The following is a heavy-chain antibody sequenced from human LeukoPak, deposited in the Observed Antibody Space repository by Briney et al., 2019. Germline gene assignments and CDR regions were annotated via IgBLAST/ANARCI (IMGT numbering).Heavy chain of an antibody. D-gene: IGHD4-17*01. CDR3: ARGTTGVTTGYYYYYYMGV. Sequence: SETLSLTCAVYGGSFSGYYWSWIRQPPGKGLEWIGEINHSGSTNYNPSLKSRVTISVDTSKNQFSLKLSSVTAADTAVYYCARGTTGVTTGYYYYYYMGVWGKGTTVTVSS. V-gene: IGHV4-34*01. CDR1: GGSFSGYY. CDR2: INHSGST. J-gene: IGHJ6*03.